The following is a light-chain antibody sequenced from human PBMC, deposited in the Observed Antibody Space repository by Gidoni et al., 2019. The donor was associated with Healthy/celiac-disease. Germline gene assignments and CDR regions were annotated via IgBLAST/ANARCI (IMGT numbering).Light chain of an antibody. J-gene: IGKJ1*01. CDR1: QSVLYSSNNKNY. CDR3: QQYYSSPQT. CDR2: WAS. V-gene: IGKV4-1*01. Sequence: DIVMTQSPDSLALSLGERATIHCKSSQSVLYSSNNKNYLAWYQQKPGQPPKLLIYWASTRESGVPDRFSGSGSGTDFTLTISSLQAEDVAAYYCQQYYSSPQTFGQGTKVEIK.